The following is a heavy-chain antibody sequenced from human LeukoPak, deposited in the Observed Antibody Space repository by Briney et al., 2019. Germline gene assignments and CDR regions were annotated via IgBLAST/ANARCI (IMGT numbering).Heavy chain of an antibody. D-gene: IGHD6-6*01. CDR1: GFTFSSYA. Sequence: GGSLRLSCAASGFTFSSYAMHWVRQAPGKGLEWVAVISYDGSNKYYADSVKGRFTISRDNSKNTLYLQMNSLRAEDTAVYYCARVRDSSSSAYYFDYWGQGTLVTVSS. J-gene: IGHJ4*02. V-gene: IGHV3-30-3*01. CDR3: ARVRDSSSSAYYFDY. CDR2: ISYDGSNK.